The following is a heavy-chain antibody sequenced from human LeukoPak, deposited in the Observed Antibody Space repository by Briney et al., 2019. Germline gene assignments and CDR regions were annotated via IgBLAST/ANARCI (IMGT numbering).Heavy chain of an antibody. J-gene: IGHJ6*02. CDR3: AKETYYDILTASANYGMDV. D-gene: IGHD3-9*01. CDR1: GFTFSDYY. CDR2: ISSSSSYI. V-gene: IGHV3-11*06. Sequence: GGSLRLSCAASGFTFSDYYMSWIRQAPGKGLEWVSSISSSSSYIYYADSVKGRFTISRDNAKNSLYLQMNSLRAEDTAVYYCAKETYYDILTASANYGMDVWGQGTTVTVSS.